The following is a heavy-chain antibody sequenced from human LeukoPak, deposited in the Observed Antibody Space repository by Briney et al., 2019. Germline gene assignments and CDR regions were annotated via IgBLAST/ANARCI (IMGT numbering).Heavy chain of an antibody. CDR2: IYYSGST. J-gene: IGHJ4*02. D-gene: IGHD7-27*01. Sequence: SETLSLTCTVSGGSISSSSYYWGWIRQPPGKGLEWIGSIYYSGSTYYNPSLKSRVTISVDTSKNQFSLKLSSVTAADTAVYYCARDGETGEDPIDYWGQGTLVTVSS. CDR1: GGSISSSSYY. CDR3: ARDGETGEDPIDY. V-gene: IGHV4-39*07.